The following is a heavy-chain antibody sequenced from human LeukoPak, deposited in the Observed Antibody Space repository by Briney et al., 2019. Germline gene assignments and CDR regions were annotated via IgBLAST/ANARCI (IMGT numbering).Heavy chain of an antibody. CDR2: ISAYNGNT. J-gene: IGHJ4*02. CDR3: ARDFYYDSSGYPQGIDY. D-gene: IGHD3-22*01. CDR1: GYTFTSYG. Sequence: GASVKVSCKASGYTFTSYGISWVRQAPGQGLEWMGWISAYNGNTNYAQKLQGRVTMTTDTSTGTAYMELRSLRSDDTAVYYCARDFYYDSSGYPQGIDYWGQGTLVTVSS. V-gene: IGHV1-18*01.